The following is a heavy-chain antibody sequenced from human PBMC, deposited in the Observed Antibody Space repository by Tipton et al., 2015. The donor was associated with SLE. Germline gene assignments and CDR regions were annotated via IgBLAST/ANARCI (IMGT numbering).Heavy chain of an antibody. CDR1: GFTFSSYA. V-gene: IGHV3-30*04. CDR2: ISYDGSNK. D-gene: IGHD3-10*01. Sequence: SLRLSCAASGFTFSSYAMHWVRQAPGKGLEWVAVISYDGSNKYYADSVKGRFTISRDNSKNTLYLQMNSLRAEDTAVYYCARGRTGGAGSGSFDYWGQGTLVTVSS. J-gene: IGHJ4*02. CDR3: ARGRTGGAGSGSFDY.